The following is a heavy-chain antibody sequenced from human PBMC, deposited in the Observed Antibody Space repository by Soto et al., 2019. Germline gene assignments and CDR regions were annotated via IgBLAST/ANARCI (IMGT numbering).Heavy chain of an antibody. CDR2: ISSSSSYI. J-gene: IGHJ4*02. CDR3: ARDQGDTAMASFDY. CDR1: GFTFSSYS. Sequence: EVQLVESGGGLVKPGGSLRLSCAASGFTFSSYSMNWVRQAPGKGLEWVSSISSSSSYIYYADSVKGRFTISRDNAKNSRYLQMNSLRAEDTAVYYCARDQGDTAMASFDYWGQGTLVTVSS. V-gene: IGHV3-21*01. D-gene: IGHD5-18*01.